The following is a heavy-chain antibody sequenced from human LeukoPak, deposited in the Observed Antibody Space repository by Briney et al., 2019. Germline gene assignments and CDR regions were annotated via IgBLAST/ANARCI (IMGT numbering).Heavy chain of an antibody. CDR2: IYSGGST. J-gene: IGHJ4*02. V-gene: IGHV3-53*01. Sequence: GGSLRLSCAASGFTVSSNYMSWVRQAPGKGLEWVSVIYSGGSTYYADSVKGRFTISRDNAKNTLYLQMNSLRAEDTAVYYCARRSSGSPPYYFGYWGQGTLVTVSS. D-gene: IGHD1-26*01. CDR1: GFTVSSNY. CDR3: ARRSSGSPPYYFGY.